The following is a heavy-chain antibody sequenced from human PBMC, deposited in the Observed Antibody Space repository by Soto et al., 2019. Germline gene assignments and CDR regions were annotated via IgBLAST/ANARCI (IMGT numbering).Heavy chain of an antibody. CDR2: ISSSSSYI. Sequence: EVQLVESGGGLVKPGGSLRLSCAASGFTFSSYSMNWVRQAPGKGLEWVSSISSSSSYIYYADSVKGRFTISRDNAKNSLYLQMNSLRAEDTAVYYCARDTPRRSEDAFDIWGQGTMVTVSS. CDR1: GFTFSSYS. CDR3: ARDTPRRSEDAFDI. D-gene: IGHD2-15*01. J-gene: IGHJ3*02. V-gene: IGHV3-21*01.